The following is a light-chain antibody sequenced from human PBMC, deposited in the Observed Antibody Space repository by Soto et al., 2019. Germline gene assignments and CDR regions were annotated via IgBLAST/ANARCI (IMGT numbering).Light chain of an antibody. CDR2: GAS. V-gene: IGKV3-20*01. Sequence: IVLAQQGFTLYSSPRDRAPLSCRASQSVSSSYLAWYQQKPGQAPRLLIYGASSRATGIPDRFSGSGSGTDFTLTISRLEPEDFAVYYCQQYSDSPLTFGGGTKVDIK. CDR3: QQYSDSPLT. J-gene: IGKJ4*01. CDR1: QSVSSSY.